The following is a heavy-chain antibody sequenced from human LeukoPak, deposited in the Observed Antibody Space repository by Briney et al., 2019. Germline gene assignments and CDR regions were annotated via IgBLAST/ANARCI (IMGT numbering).Heavy chain of an antibody. CDR3: ATLYYDIMTPEVENGMDV. J-gene: IGHJ6*02. V-gene: IGHV4-59*01. CDR1: GGSLSSYF. CDR2: IYYSGRP. Sequence: SGTLSLSRAVSGGSLSSYFRSWMRQPPGRGVEWVGYIYYSGRPKYNPSLKSRVAISADESKHQFSLNLRSVIATDTAVSYCATLYYDIMTPEVENGMDVWGQGTMVTVSS. D-gene: IGHD3-9*01.